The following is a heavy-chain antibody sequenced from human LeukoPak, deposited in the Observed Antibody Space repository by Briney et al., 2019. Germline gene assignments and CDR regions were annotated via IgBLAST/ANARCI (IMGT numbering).Heavy chain of an antibody. J-gene: IGHJ4*02. V-gene: IGHV4-30-2*05. Sequence: PSETLSLTCAVSGGSISSGGYSWSWIRQPPGKGLEWIGYIYNSGSTYYNPSLKSRVTISVDTSKNQFSLKLSSVTAADTAVYYCARVKGVRRGKYYDSSGFFDYWGQGTLVTVSS. CDR3: ARVKGVRRGKYYDSSGFFDY. CDR1: GGSISSGGYS. CDR2: IYNSGST. D-gene: IGHD3-22*01.